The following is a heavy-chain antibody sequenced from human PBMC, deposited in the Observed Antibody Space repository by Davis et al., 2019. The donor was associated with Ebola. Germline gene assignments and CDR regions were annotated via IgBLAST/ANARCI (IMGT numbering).Heavy chain of an antibody. CDR2: IYPGDSDT. CDR1: GYSFTSYW. CDR3: ARRRNWFDP. V-gene: IGHV5-51*01. Sequence: GASLKISCTGSGYSFTSYWNGWVRQMPGKGLEWMGIIYPGDSDTRYSPSFQGQATISADKSISTAYLQWSRLKASDTAMYYCARRRNWFDPWGQGTLVTVSS. J-gene: IGHJ5*02.